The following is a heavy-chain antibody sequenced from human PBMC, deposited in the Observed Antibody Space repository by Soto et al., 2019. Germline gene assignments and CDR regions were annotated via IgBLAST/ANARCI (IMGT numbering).Heavy chain of an antibody. J-gene: IGHJ6*02. V-gene: IGHV1-69*13. D-gene: IGHD6-6*01. Sequence: SVKVSCKASGGTFSSYAISWVRQAPGQGLEWMGGIIPIFGTANYAQKFQGRVTITADESTSTAYMELSSLRSEDTAVYYCAREGIAARKIYYGMDDWGQGTTVTVSS. CDR2: IIPIFGTA. CDR3: AREGIAARKIYYGMDD. CDR1: GGTFSSYA.